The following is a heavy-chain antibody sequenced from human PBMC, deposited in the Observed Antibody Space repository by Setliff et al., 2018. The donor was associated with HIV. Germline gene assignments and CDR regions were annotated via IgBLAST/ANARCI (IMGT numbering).Heavy chain of an antibody. V-gene: IGHV1-2*02. CDR2: INPSGGYT. Sequence: ASVKVSCKASGYIFTDYYIHWVRQAPGQGLEWMGWINPSGGYTNYAQKFLGRVAMTQDTSLTTAYLELSRLGSDDTAVYYCAADNYNCNSFDSWGQGSLVTVSS. CDR3: AADNYNCNSFDS. J-gene: IGHJ4*02. D-gene: IGHD3-3*01. CDR1: GYIFTDYY.